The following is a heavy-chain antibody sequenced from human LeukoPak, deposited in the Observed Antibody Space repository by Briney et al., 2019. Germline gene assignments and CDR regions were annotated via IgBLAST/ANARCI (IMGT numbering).Heavy chain of an antibody. J-gene: IGHJ4*02. V-gene: IGHV3-48*03. Sequence: GGALRLSYAGSGLTFLKYEMKWVRQAPGKGREGVSYISSSVSTIYYADSVKGRFTISRANATTSLYLQINSLRAEDTAVYYCARESGSSGYYYFDYWGQGTLVTVSS. CDR2: ISSSVSTI. CDR3: ARESGSSGYYYFDY. CDR1: GLTFLKYE. D-gene: IGHD3-22*01.